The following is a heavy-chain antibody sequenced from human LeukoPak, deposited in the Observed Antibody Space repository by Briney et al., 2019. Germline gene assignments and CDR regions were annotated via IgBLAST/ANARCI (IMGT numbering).Heavy chain of an antibody. Sequence: GGSLRLSCAASGFAFSRYGIHWVRQAPGKGLEWVALISYHGSHKYYGDSVRGRFTISRDSSKNTLYLQMTSLRTEDTAMYYCAKDLSDSSDYWYGELDYWGQGILVTVSS. V-gene: IGHV3-30*18. J-gene: IGHJ4*02. CDR1: GFAFSRYG. CDR2: ISYHGSHK. CDR3: AKDLSDSSDYWYGELDY. D-gene: IGHD3-22*01.